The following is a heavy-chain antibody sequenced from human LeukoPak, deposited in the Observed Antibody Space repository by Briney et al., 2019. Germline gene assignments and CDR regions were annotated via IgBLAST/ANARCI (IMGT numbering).Heavy chain of an antibody. CDR3: ARLDTAMAIDY. J-gene: IGHJ4*02. V-gene: IGHV4-59*08. CDR1: GGSISSYY. CDR2: IYYSGST. Sequence: SETLSLTCTVSGGSISSYYWSWIRQPPGKGLEWIGYIYYSGSTNYNPSLKSRVTISVDTSKNQFSLKLRSVTAADTAVYYCARLDTAMAIDYWGQGTLVTVSS. D-gene: IGHD5-18*01.